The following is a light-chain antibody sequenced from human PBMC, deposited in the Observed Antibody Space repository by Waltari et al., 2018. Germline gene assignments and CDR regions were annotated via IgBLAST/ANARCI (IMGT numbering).Light chain of an antibody. CDR2: DVN. V-gene: IGLV2-8*01. CDR1: SSDGGGYDF. CDR3: SSYAGSNNYV. J-gene: IGLJ1*01. Sequence: QSALTQPPSASGSLGQSVSISCTGTSSDGGGYDFVSWYQQHPGKAPKLMIYDVNKRPSGVPVRFSGSKAANTPSLSVSGLQAADEADYYCSSYAGSNNYVFGSGTKVTVL.